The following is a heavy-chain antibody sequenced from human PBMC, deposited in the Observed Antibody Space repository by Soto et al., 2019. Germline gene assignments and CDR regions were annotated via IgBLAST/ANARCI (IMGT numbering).Heavy chain of an antibody. D-gene: IGHD2-15*01. CDR1: GGSIYSRGYY. J-gene: IGHJ4*02. CDR2: IDYNGVT. V-gene: IGHV4-39*01. Sequence: LSLTCTVSGGSIYSRGYYWGWIRQPPGRGLEWSGNIDYNGVTYSNPSLKSRVTISRDTSKNQFSLKLTSVTAADTALYYCGKVLVGATGHTDSDSWGPGTLVTVSS. CDR3: GKVLVGATGHTDSDS.